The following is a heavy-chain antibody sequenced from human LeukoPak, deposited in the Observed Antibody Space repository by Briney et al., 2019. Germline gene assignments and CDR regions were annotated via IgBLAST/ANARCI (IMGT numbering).Heavy chain of an antibody. Sequence: GGSLRLSCAASGFTFSSYSMNWVRQAPGKGLEWVANIKQDGSEKYYVDSVRGRFTISRDNAKNSLYLQMNSLRAEDTAVYYCARDRRVYGSGSSFDYWGQGTLVTVSS. CDR3: ARDRRVYGSGSSFDY. D-gene: IGHD3-10*01. CDR2: IKQDGSEK. V-gene: IGHV3-7*01. J-gene: IGHJ4*02. CDR1: GFTFSSYS.